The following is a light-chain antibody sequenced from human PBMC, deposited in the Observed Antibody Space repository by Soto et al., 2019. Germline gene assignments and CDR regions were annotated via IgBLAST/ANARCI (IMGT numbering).Light chain of an antibody. CDR3: QQRSNWLST. V-gene: IGKV3-11*01. CDR2: DAS. Sequence: EIVLTQSPATLSLSPGERATPSCRASQSVSSYLAWYQQKPGQAPRLLINDASNRATGIPARFRGSGSGTDFTLTISSLEPEDFAVYYCQQRSNWLSTFGQGTKVDIK. CDR1: QSVSSY. J-gene: IGKJ1*01.